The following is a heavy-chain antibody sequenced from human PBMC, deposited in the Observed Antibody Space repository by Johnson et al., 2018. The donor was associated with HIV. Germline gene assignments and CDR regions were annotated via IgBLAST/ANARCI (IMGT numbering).Heavy chain of an antibody. CDR3: AKASGNGYYGDAFGI. D-gene: IGHD3-3*01. V-gene: IGHV3-20*04. CDR2: LNWNGGST. Sequence: EQLVESGGGVVRPGGSLRLSCAASGFTFNDYGMSWVRQAPGKGLEWVSGLNWNGGSTGYADSVKGRFTISRHNSKNTLYMQMNSLRAEETAVYYCAKASGNGYYGDAFGIWGHGTRVTVSS. J-gene: IGHJ3*02. CDR1: GFTFNDYG.